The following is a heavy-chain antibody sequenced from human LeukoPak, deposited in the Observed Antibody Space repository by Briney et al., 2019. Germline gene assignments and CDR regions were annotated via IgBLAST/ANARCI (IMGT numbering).Heavy chain of an antibody. D-gene: IGHD3-22*01. J-gene: IGHJ3*02. CDR1: GGSISSTNW. Sequence: SETLSLTCAVSGGSISSTNWWSWVRQPPGKGLEWIGEIFHSGSTDYNPSLKSRVTISVDKSKNQFSLKLSSVTAADTAVYYLAGGSYYEGSVFFAFVIWGQGTMVTVSS. CDR3: AGGSYYEGSVFFAFVI. CDR2: IFHSGST. V-gene: IGHV4-4*02.